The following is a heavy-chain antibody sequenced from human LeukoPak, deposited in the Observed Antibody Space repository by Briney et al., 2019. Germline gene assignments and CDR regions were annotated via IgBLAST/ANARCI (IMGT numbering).Heavy chain of an antibody. CDR1: GFTFSSYS. CDR3: ARDLGLRWSPGHQAFDI. Sequence: GGSLRLSCAASGFTFSSYSMNWVRQAPGKGLEWVSSISSSSSYIYSADSVKGRFTISRDNAKNSLYLQMNSLRAEDTAVYYCARDLGLRWSPGHQAFDIWGQGTMVTVSS. CDR2: ISSSSSYI. D-gene: IGHD4-23*01. J-gene: IGHJ3*02. V-gene: IGHV3-21*04.